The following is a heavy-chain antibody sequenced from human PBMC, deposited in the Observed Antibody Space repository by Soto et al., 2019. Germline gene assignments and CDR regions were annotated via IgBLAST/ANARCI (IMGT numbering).Heavy chain of an antibody. V-gene: IGHV3-30-3*01. CDR2: ISYDGSNK. Sequence: QVQLVESGGGVVQPGRSLRLSCAASGFTFSIYAMHWVRQAPGKGLEWVAIISYDGSNKYSADSVKGRFTISRDNSKNTLYLQLNSLRAEDTAVYYCARGPGTVTTFDGLVVWGQGSTVAVSS. D-gene: IGHD4-17*01. J-gene: IGHJ6*02. CDR1: GFTFSIYA. CDR3: ARGPGTVTTFDGLVV.